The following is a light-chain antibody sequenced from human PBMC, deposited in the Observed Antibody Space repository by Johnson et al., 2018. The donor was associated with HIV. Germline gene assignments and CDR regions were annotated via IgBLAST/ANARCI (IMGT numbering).Light chain of an antibody. CDR1: SSNVGSSF. CDR3: GTWDSSLSAYV. V-gene: IGLV1-51*01. J-gene: IGLJ1*01. CDR2: DND. Sequence: QSVLTQPPSVSAAPGQTVTISCSGSSSNVGSSFVSWYRQVPGTAPKLLIYDNDKRPSGIPDRFSGSKSGTSATLGISGLQTGDEADYYCGTWDSSLSAYVFGTGTKVTVL.